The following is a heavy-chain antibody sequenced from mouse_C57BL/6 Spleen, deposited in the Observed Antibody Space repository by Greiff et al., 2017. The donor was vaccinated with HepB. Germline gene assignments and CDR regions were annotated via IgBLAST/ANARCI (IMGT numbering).Heavy chain of an antibody. CDR3: ARVTGPYWYFDV. CDR2: IDPSDSYT. J-gene: IGHJ1*03. D-gene: IGHD4-1*01. V-gene: IGHV1-50*01. CDR1: GYTFTSYW. Sequence: VQLQQPGAELVKPGASVKLSCKASGYTFTSYWMQWVKQRPGQGLEWIGEIDPSDSYTNYNQKFKGKATLTVDTSSSTAYMQLSSLTSEDSAVYYCARVTGPYWYFDVWGTGTTVTVSS.